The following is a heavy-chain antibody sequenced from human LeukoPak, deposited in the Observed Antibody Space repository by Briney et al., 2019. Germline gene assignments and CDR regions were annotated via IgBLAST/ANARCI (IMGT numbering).Heavy chain of an antibody. D-gene: IGHD3-10*01. CDR3: ARDSYGMDV. V-gene: IGHV3-30-3*01. CDR2: ISYDGSSK. Sequence: LEWVAVISYDGSSKCNADSVKGRFTISRDNSKNTLYLQMDSLRAEDTAVYYCARDSYGMDVWGQGTPATVSS. J-gene: IGHJ6*02.